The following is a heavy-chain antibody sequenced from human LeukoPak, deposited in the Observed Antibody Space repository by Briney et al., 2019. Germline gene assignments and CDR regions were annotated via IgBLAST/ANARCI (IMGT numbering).Heavy chain of an antibody. D-gene: IGHD3-9*01. Sequence: AGGSLRLSCAASGFTFSSHWMTWVRQAPGKGLEWVSAISGSGGSTYYADSVKGRFTISRDNSKNTLYLQMNSLRAEDTAVYYCAKAPSGRGAQYYDILTGYLGYYYYGMDVWGQGTTVTVSS. V-gene: IGHV3-23*01. CDR2: ISGSGGST. J-gene: IGHJ6*02. CDR1: GFTFSSHW. CDR3: AKAPSGRGAQYYDILTGYLGYYYYGMDV.